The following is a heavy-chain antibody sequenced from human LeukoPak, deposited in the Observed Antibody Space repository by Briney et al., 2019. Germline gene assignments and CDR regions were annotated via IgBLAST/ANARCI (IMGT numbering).Heavy chain of an antibody. V-gene: IGHV1-69*04. J-gene: IGHJ4*02. CDR2: IIPILGIA. CDR3: ARDDVNPYYYDSSGYYYFDY. D-gene: IGHD3-22*01. CDR1: GGTFSSYA. Sequence: GASVKVSCRASGGTFSSYAISWVRQAPGQGLEWMGRIIPILGIANYAQKFQGRVTITADKSTSTAYMELSSLRSEDTAVYYCARDDVNPYYYDSSGYYYFDYWGQGTLVTVSS.